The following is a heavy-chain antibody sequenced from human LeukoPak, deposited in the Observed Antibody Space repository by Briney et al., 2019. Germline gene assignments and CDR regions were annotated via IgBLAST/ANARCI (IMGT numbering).Heavy chain of an antibody. V-gene: IGHV4-38-2*02. J-gene: IGHJ6*04. Sequence: SETLSLTCAVSGYSISSGYYWGWIRQPPGKGLEWIGSFYHSGSTYYNPSLKSRVTISVDTSKNQFSLKLSSVTAADTAVYYCARDQVVVVSAVYYYGMDVWGKGTTVTVSS. CDR2: FYHSGST. CDR3: ARDQVVVVSAVYYYGMDV. D-gene: IGHD2-2*01. CDR1: GYSISSGYY.